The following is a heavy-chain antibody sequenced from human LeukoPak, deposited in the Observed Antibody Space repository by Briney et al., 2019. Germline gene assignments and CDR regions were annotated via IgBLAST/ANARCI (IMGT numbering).Heavy chain of an antibody. Sequence: SETLSLTCTVSGVSISSSSYYWGWLRQPPGKGLEWIGSIYYSGSTYYNPSPKSRVSISVDTSKNQFSLKLRSVPAADPAVYYCASSDYYDSSGYYDFDYWGQGTLVTVSS. J-gene: IGHJ4*02. CDR1: GVSISSSSYY. CDR2: IYYSGST. D-gene: IGHD3-22*01. V-gene: IGHV4-39*01. CDR3: ASSDYYDSSGYYDFDY.